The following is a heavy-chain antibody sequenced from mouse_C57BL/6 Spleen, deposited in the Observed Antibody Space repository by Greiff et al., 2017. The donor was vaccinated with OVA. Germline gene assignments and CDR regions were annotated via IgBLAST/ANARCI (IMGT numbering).Heavy chain of an antibody. CDR3: ARAPGSSSLYAMDY. Sequence: EVQVVESGPSLVRPSQTLSLTCTVSGFSINSDCYWIWIRQFPGNKLEYIGYTFYSGINYYNPSLESRTYITRATSKNQFSLKLSSVTTEDTATYYCARAPGSSSLYAMDYWGQGTSVTVSS. CDR1: GFSINSDCY. CDR2: TFYSGIN. J-gene: IGHJ4*01. D-gene: IGHD1-1*01. V-gene: IGHV3-3*01.